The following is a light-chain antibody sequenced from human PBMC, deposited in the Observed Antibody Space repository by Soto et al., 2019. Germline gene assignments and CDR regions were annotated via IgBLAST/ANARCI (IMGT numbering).Light chain of an antibody. Sequence: QSALTQPASVSGSPGQSITISCTGTSSDVGGYNFVSWYQQNPGRAPKLMIYEVSNRPSGISDRFSGSKSGNTASLTISGLQVEDEADYYCSSYATSSPYVFGAGTKLTVL. CDR2: EVS. CDR1: SSDVGGYNF. J-gene: IGLJ1*01. V-gene: IGLV2-14*01. CDR3: SSYATSSPYV.